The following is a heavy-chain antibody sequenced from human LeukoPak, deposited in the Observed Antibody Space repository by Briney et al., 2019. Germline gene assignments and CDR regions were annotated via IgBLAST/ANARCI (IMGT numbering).Heavy chain of an antibody. CDR3: TAQLKQYYDILTGYPYYDMDV. CDR2: ISSSGSTI. CDR1: GFTFSSYE. V-gene: IGHV3-48*03. D-gene: IGHD3-9*01. J-gene: IGHJ6*03. Sequence: HPGGSLRLSCAASGFTFSSYEMIWLRQAPGKGLEWVSYISSSGSTIYYADSVKGRFTISRDNAKNSLYLQMNSLRAEDTAVYYCTAQLKQYYDILTGYPYYDMDVWGKGTTVTVSS.